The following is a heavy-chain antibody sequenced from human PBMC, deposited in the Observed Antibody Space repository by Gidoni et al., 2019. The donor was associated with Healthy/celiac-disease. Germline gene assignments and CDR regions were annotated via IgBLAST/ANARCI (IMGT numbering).Heavy chain of an antibody. Sequence: QVQLPQWGAGLLKPSETLSLTCAVYGGSFSGYYWSWIRQPPGKGLEWIGEINHSGSTNYNPSLKSRVTISVDTSKNQFSLKLSSVTAADTAVYYCARALSIAAAGDDYWGQGTLVTVSS. D-gene: IGHD6-13*01. CDR3: ARALSIAAAGDDY. CDR1: GGSFSGYY. CDR2: INHSGST. J-gene: IGHJ4*02. V-gene: IGHV4-34*01.